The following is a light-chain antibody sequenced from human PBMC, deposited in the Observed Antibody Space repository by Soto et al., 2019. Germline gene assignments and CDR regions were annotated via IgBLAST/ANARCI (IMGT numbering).Light chain of an antibody. V-gene: IGKV3D-20*02. CDR2: GAS. CDR1: QSVSSSY. Sequence: EIVLTQSPGTLSLSPGERATLSCRASQSVSSSYLAWYQQKPGQAPRLLIYGASSRATGIPDRFSGSGSGTDFTLTISSLEPEDFAVYYCQQRNNWPSWTFGQGTKVDIK. CDR3: QQRNNWPSWT. J-gene: IGKJ1*01.